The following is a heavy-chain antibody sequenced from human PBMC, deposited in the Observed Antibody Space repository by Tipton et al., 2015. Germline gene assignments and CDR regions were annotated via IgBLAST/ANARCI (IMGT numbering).Heavy chain of an antibody. D-gene: IGHD6-25*01. CDR2: ITWNAGRT. CDR3: ARDIGAAGGWPAY. CDR1: GLAFDDNG. V-gene: IGHV3-20*04. J-gene: IGHJ4*02. Sequence: SLRLSCAASGLAFDDNGMSWVRQVPGKGLEWVAGITWNAGRTDYADSVKGRFTISRDNGKNLLYLQMNSLRVEDTAVYYCARDIGAAGGWPAYWGQGTLVTVSS.